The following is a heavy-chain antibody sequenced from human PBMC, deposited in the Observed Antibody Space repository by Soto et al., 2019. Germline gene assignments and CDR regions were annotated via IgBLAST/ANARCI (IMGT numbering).Heavy chain of an antibody. CDR3: AKGDRITMIVVASDY. J-gene: IGHJ4*02. CDR1: GFTFSRYA. D-gene: IGHD3-22*01. V-gene: IGHV3-23*01. CDR2: ISGSGGST. Sequence: PGGSLRLSCAASGFTFSRYAMSWVRQAPGKGLEWVSAISGSGGSTYYADSVKGRFTISRDNSKNTLYLQMNSLRAEDTAVYYCAKGDRITMIVVASDYWGQGTLVTVSS.